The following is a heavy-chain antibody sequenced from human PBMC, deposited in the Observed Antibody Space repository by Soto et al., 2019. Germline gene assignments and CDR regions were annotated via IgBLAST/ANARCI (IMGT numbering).Heavy chain of an antibody. J-gene: IGHJ6*03. CDR2: IYYSGST. D-gene: IGHD3-3*01. CDR3: ARRPPYDYYMDV. V-gene: IGHV4-59*08. CDR1: GGSISSYY. Sequence: SETLSLTCTVSGGSISSYYWSWIRQPPGKGLEWIGYIYYSGSTNYNPSLKSRVTISVHTSKNQFSLKLSSVTAADTAVYYCARRPPYDYYMDVWGKGTTVTAP.